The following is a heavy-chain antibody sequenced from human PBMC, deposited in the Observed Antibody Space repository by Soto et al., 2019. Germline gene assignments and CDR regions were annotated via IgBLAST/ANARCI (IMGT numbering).Heavy chain of an antibody. V-gene: IGHV1-24*01. D-gene: IGHD6-13*01. CDR1: GYSLTELS. Sequence: ASVKVSGKVSGYSLTELSIHWVQQAPREGLEWMGGYDLEKGETIYAQKFQGRVTMTEDSAADTPYMQLRSRRCEDTGVYYCGIEVARSNHFDIWGQGTMVTVSS. CDR2: YDLEKGET. J-gene: IGHJ4*02. CDR3: GIEVARSNHFDI.